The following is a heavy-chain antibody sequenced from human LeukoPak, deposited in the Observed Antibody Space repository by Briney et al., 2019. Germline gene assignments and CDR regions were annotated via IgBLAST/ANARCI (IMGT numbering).Heavy chain of an antibody. V-gene: IGHV3-7*03. CDR3: ARHGDFCFDN. Sequence: GGSLRLSCVVSGFTFSHYWMNWVRQAPGKGLEYVAYINPDGSEKNCVDSVKGRFSISRDNAQNTLFLQMNSLRAEDTALYYCARHGDFCFDNWGQGTPVTVS. CDR2: INPDGSEK. J-gene: IGHJ4*02. CDR1: GFTFSHYW. D-gene: IGHD4-17*01.